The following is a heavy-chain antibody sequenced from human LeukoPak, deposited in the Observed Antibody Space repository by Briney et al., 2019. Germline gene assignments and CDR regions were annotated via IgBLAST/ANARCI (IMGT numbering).Heavy chain of an antibody. CDR1: GYTLTSYG. Sequence: ASVKVSFKASGYTLTSYGISWVRQAPGQRLEWMGWISAYNGNTNYAQKLQGRVTMTTDTSTSTAYMELTSLRSDDPAGCDCARDLEAWGQGTLVTVSS. D-gene: IGHD3-3*01. CDR3: ARDLEA. J-gene: IGHJ5*02. V-gene: IGHV1-18*01. CDR2: ISAYNGNT.